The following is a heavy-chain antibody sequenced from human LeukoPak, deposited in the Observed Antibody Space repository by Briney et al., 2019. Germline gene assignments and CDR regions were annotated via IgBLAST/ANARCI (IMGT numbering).Heavy chain of an antibody. Sequence: SETLSLTCIVSGGSIISGDYYWRSIRQPPGKGLEWIGYIYHNGDTYYNPSLKSRVSISVDTSKNQFSLKLSSVTAADTALYYCARAGVVPAAINRAFDIRGQRLVVTVSS. V-gene: IGHV4-30-4*08. CDR3: ARAGVVPAAINRAFDI. CDR2: IYHNGDT. CDR1: GGSIISGDYY. J-gene: IGHJ3*02. D-gene: IGHD2-2*02.